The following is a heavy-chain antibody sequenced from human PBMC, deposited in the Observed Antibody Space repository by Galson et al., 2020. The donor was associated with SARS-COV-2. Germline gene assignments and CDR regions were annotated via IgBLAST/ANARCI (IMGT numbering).Heavy chain of an antibody. CDR2: IYYSRST. CDR1: GGSISSYY. V-gene: IGHV4-59*08. D-gene: IGHD3-3*01. J-gene: IGHJ3*02. CDR3: ARRALGTIFGVVIQNAFDI. Sequence: ETSETLSPTCTVSGGSISSYYWSWIRQHPGKGLEWIGYIYYSRSTNYTPSLKSRVTISVDTSKNQFSLKLSSVTAADTAVYYCARRALGTIFGVVIQNAFDIGGQGTMVTVSS.